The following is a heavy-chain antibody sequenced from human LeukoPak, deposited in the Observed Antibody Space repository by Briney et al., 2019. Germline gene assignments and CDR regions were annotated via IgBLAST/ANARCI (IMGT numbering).Heavy chain of an antibody. D-gene: IGHD6-19*01. CDR1: GFTFSTYW. CDR2: INGDGSST. J-gene: IGHJ4*02. CDR3: ARSPPYNSGWYAY. V-gene: IGHV3-74*01. Sequence: GGSLRLSCVASGFTFSTYWMHWVRQAPGKGLVWVSRINGDGSSTTYADSVKGRSTISRDNARNTMYLQMNSLRGEDTAVYYCARSPPYNSGWYAYWGQGALVTVSS.